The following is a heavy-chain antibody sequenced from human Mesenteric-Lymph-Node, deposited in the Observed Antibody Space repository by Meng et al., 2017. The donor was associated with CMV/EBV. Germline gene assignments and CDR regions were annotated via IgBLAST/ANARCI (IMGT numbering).Heavy chain of an antibody. V-gene: IGHV3-7*01. CDR1: GFTFSSYA. D-gene: IGHD1-1*01. J-gene: IGHJ4*02. CDR3: ARGGRGSGTHWRHFDY. CDR2: VNQDGSGR. Sequence: GESLKISCAASGFTFSSYAMHWVRQAPGKGLEWVASVNQDGSGRYYVDSVEGRFTISRDNTKNSMYLQMNNMRVEDTAMYYCARGGRGSGTHWRHFDYWGRGTLVTVSS.